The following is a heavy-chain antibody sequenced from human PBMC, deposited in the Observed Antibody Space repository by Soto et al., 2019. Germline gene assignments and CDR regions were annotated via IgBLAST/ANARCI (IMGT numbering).Heavy chain of an antibody. D-gene: IGHD1-26*01. CDR2: IYPGDSDT. CDR3: ATGPRGIVGATNNWFDP. V-gene: IGHV5-51*01. Sequence: PGESLKISCKGSGYNFTSYWIGWVRQMPGKGLEWMGIIYPGDSDTRYSPSFQGQVTISADKSISTAYLQWSSLKASDTAMYYCATGPRGIVGATNNWFDPWGQGTLVTVSS. J-gene: IGHJ5*02. CDR1: GYNFTSYW.